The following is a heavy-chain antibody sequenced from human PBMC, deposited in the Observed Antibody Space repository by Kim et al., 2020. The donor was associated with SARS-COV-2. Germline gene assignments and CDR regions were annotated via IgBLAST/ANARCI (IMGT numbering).Heavy chain of an antibody. CDR3: ARHGGGNLGY. CDR1: GYTFTSYW. V-gene: IGHV5-51*01. J-gene: IGHJ4*02. D-gene: IGHD2-15*01. CDR2: IYPGESDT. Sequence: GESLKISCKGSGYTFTSYWIGWVRQMPGKGLEWMGIIYPGESDTRYSPSFEGQVTIAVDKSTNTAYLQWSSLKPSDTAMYYCARHGGGNLGYWGQGTLVTVSS.